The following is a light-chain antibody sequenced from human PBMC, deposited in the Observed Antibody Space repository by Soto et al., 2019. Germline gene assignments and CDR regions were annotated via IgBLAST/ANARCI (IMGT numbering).Light chain of an antibody. Sequence: DIQITHSPSSLFASVSYRVTITCQAAQDINIYLNWYQQKPGKAPNLLIYDASNLEIGVPSRFSGSGSGTHFTLTISSLQTEDIGTYYCQQYDILPITFGRGTRLEIK. CDR3: QQYDILPIT. J-gene: IGKJ5*01. CDR1: QDINIY. V-gene: IGKV1-33*01. CDR2: DAS.